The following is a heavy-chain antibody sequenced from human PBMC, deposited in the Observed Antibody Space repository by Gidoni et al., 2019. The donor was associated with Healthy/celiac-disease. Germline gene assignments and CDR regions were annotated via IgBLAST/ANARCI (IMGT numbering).Heavy chain of an antibody. D-gene: IGHD2-15*01. J-gene: IGHJ6*02. V-gene: IGHV3-30*02. Sequence: QVQLVESGGGVVQPGGSLRFSRAASGVTFSSHGMHGVRQAPGKGLEWVAFIRYDGSNKYYADSVKGRFTISRDNSKNTLYLQMNSLRAEDTAVYYCAKDGLQFIYAHGYGMDVWGQGTTVTVSS. CDR2: IRYDGSNK. CDR3: AKDGLQFIYAHGYGMDV. CDR1: GVTFSSHG.